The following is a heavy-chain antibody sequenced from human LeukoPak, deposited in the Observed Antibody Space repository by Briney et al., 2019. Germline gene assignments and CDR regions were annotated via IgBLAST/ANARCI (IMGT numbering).Heavy chain of an antibody. CDR3: AKRLGGGGVTHLDY. D-gene: IGHD3-16*01. Sequence: GGSLRLSCAASGFTFSNYGMSWVRQAPGKGLEWVSSINGDGDDTYYADSVKGRFTLSRDNSKNTLFLQMDSLRVEDTAVYYCAKRLGGGGVTHLDYWGQGSLVTVSS. V-gene: IGHV3-23*01. J-gene: IGHJ4*02. CDR2: INGDGDDT. CDR1: GFTFSNYG.